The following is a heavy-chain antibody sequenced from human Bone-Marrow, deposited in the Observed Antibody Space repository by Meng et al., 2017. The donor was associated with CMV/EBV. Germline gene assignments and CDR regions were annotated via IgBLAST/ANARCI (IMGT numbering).Heavy chain of an antibody. Sequence: ETLSLTCAASGFTFSSYWMSWVRQAPGKGLEWVANIKQDGSEKYYVDSVKGRFTISRDNAKNSLYLQMNSLRAEDTAVYYCARESGSIAARRYYYYGMDVWGQGTTVTVSS. CDR2: IKQDGSEK. D-gene: IGHD6-6*01. J-gene: IGHJ6*02. CDR3: ARESGSIAARRYYYYGMDV. CDR1: GFTFSSYW. V-gene: IGHV3-7*01.